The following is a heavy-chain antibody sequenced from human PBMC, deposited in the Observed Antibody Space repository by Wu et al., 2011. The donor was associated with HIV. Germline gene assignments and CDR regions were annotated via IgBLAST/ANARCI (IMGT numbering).Heavy chain of an antibody. CDR2: VDPEDDEA. CDR3: ATNYGDFDP. CDR1: GYTFVDYY. D-gene: IGHD4-17*01. V-gene: IGHV1-69-2*01. Sequence: EVQLVQSGAEVRKPGATVKISCKVSGYTFVDYYLHWVQQAPGKGLQWMGHVDPEDDEALYSEKFQGRVTFTADASVDTAYMELSGLKSEDTAMYYCATNYGDFDPWGQGSLVIVSS. J-gene: IGHJ5*02.